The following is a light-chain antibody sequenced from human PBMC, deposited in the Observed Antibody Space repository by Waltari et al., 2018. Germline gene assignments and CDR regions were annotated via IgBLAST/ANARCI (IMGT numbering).Light chain of an antibody. V-gene: IGKV1-39*01. Sequence: DIQMTQSPSSLSASVGDRVTITCRASQSISSYLNWYQQKPGKAPKLLISAASSLQSRVPSRFSGSGSGTDFTLTISSLQPEDFATYYCQQSYSTPLTFGGGTKVEIK. CDR3: QQSYSTPLT. J-gene: IGKJ4*01. CDR2: AAS. CDR1: QSISSY.